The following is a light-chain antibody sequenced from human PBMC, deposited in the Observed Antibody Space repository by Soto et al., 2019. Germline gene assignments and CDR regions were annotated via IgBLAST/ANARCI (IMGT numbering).Light chain of an antibody. J-gene: IGKJ4*01. CDR2: AAS. CDR1: QSISSY. V-gene: IGKV1-39*01. Sequence: DIQMTQSPSTLSASVGDRVTITCRATQSISSYLNWYQQQPGEAPKLLIYAASILQSGVPSRFSGSGSGTDFTLTISSLQPEDFATYYCQQSYSTPLTFGGGTKVEIK. CDR3: QQSYSTPLT.